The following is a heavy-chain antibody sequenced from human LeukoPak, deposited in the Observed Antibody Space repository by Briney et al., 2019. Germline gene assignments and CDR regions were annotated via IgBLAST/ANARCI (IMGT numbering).Heavy chain of an antibody. J-gene: IGHJ6*02. D-gene: IGHD1-1*01. CDR2: ISYDGSNK. V-gene: IGHV3-30*18. CDR3: AKRAGYGTTGYYYYGLDV. Sequence: GGSLRLSCAASGFTFSSYGMHWVRQAPGKGLEWVAVISYDGSNKYYADSVKGRFTISRGNSKNTLYLQMNSLRAEDTAVYYCAKRAGYGTTGYYYYGLDVWGQGTTVTVSS. CDR1: GFTFSSYG.